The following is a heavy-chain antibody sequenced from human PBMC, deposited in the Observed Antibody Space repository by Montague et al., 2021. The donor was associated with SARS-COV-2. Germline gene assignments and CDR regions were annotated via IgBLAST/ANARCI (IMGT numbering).Heavy chain of an antibody. CDR1: GFTFSSYS. Sequence: SLRLSCAASGFTFSSYSMNWVRQAPGKGLEWVLSISSSSSYIYYADSVKGRFTISRDNAKNSLYLQMNSLRAEDTAVYYCARDDHYDILTGYFGYWGQGTLVTVSS. V-gene: IGHV3-21*01. D-gene: IGHD3-9*01. CDR2: ISSSSSYI. J-gene: IGHJ4*02. CDR3: ARDDHYDILTGYFGY.